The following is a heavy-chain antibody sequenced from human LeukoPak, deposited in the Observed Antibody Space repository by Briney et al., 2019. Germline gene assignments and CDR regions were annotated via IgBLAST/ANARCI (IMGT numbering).Heavy chain of an antibody. CDR3: ARWGIISGQINDY. V-gene: IGHV1-2*02. CDR1: GYTFTGYY. CDR2: INPNSGGT. J-gene: IGHJ4*02. D-gene: IGHD3-16*01. Sequence: ASVKVSCKASGYTFTGYYIHWVRQAPGQGLEWMGWINPNSGGTNYAQKFQGRVTMTMDTSISTAYMELSRLRSDDTAVYYCARWGIISGQINDYWGQGTLVTVSS.